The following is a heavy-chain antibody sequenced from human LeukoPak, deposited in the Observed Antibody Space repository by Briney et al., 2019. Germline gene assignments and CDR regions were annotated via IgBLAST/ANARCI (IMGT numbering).Heavy chain of an antibody. Sequence: GGSLRLSCAASGFTVSSNYMSWVRQAPGKGLEWVSVIYSGGSTYYADSVKGRFTISRDNSKNTLYLQMNSLRAEDTAVYYCARDPPLNIVGATPYAFDIWGQGTMVTVSS. V-gene: IGHV3-66*01. J-gene: IGHJ3*02. D-gene: IGHD1-26*01. CDR2: IYSGGST. CDR3: ARDPPLNIVGATPYAFDI. CDR1: GFTVSSNY.